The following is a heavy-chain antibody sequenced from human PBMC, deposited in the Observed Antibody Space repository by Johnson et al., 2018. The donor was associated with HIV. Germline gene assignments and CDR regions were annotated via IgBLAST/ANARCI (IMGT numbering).Heavy chain of an antibody. D-gene: IGHD2-2*01. CDR2: ISGSGGST. V-gene: IGHV3-23*04. CDR1: GFTFSSYG. CDR3: ARGDIVVVPAATRAQDAFDI. J-gene: IGHJ3*02. Sequence: EVQLVESGGGVVQPGGSLRLSCVVSGFTFSSYGMHWVRQAPGKGLEWVSAISGSGGSTYYADSVKGRFTISRDNAKNSLYLQMNSLRAEDTALYYCARGDIVVVPAATRAQDAFDIWGQGTMVTVSS.